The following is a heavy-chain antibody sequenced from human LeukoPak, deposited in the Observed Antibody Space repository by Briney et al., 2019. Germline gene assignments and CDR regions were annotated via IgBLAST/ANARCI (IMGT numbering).Heavy chain of an antibody. V-gene: IGHV3-64D*06. D-gene: IGHD3-10*01. CDR2: ISSNGGST. Sequence: PGGSLRLSCSASGFTFSSYAMHWVRQAPGKGPEYVSAISSNGGSTYYADSVKGRFTISRDNSKNTLYLQMSSLRAEDTAVYYCVKSFGVGSGSFPFDPWGQGTLVTVSS. CDR1: GFTFSSYA. CDR3: VKSFGVGSGSFPFDP. J-gene: IGHJ5*02.